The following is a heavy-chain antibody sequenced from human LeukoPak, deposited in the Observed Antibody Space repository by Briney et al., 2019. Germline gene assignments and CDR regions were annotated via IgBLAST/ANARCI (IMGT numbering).Heavy chain of an antibody. V-gene: IGHV4-34*01. Sequence: PSETLSLTCAVYGGSFSGYYWSWIRQPPGKGLEWIGEINHSGSTNYNPSLKSRVTISVDTSKNQFSLKLSSVTAADTAVYYCARGPSARPDYYYYYYMDVWGKGTTVTVPS. CDR3: ARGPSARPDYYYYYYMDV. CDR2: INHSGST. J-gene: IGHJ6*03. D-gene: IGHD6-6*01. CDR1: GGSFSGYY.